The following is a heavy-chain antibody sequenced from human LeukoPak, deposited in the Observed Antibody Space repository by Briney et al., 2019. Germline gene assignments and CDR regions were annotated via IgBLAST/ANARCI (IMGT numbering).Heavy chain of an antibody. V-gene: IGHV5-51*01. J-gene: IGHJ3*02. CDR2: IYPGDSDT. CDR1: GYSFSSYW. D-gene: IGHD3-22*01. CDR3: ARIAYYDSSGYYYWSDAFDI. Sequence: GESLKISCKCSGYSFSSYWIGWVRQMPGKGLEWMGIIYPGDSDTRYSPSFQGQVTISADKSISTAYLKCSSLKASDSAIYYLARIAYYDSSGYYYWSDAFDIWGQGTMVTVSS.